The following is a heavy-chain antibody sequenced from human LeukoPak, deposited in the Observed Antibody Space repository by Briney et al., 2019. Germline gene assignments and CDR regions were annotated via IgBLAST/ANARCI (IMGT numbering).Heavy chain of an antibody. CDR3: ARTLGSGWHESTHYFDY. J-gene: IGHJ4*02. D-gene: IGHD6-19*01. CDR1: GYTFRSYG. CDR2: ISGYNGNT. Sequence: ASVKVSCKASGYTFRSYGISWVRQAPGQGLEWMGWISGYNGNTNYVQKLQGRVTMTTDTSTSTAYMELRSLRSDDTAVYYCARTLGSGWHESTHYFDYWGQGALVTVSS. V-gene: IGHV1-18*01.